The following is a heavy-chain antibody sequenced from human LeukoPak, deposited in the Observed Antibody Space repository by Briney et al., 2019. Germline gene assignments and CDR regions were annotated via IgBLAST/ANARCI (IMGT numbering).Heavy chain of an antibody. CDR1: GFTFSSYS. Sequence: GGSLRHSCAASGFTFSSYSMNWVRQAPGKGLEWVSSISSSSSYIYYADSVKGRFTISRDNAKNSLYLQMNSLRAEDTAVYYCASGGAPYDFWSGYYGPYLDYWGQGTLVTVSS. CDR2: ISSSSSYI. CDR3: ASGGAPYDFWSGYYGPYLDY. J-gene: IGHJ4*02. V-gene: IGHV3-21*01. D-gene: IGHD3-3*01.